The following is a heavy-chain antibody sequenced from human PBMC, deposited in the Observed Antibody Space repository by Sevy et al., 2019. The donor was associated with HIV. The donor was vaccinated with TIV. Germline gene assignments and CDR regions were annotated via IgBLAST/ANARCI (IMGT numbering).Heavy chain of an antibody. CDR1: GYTFTSYA. V-gene: IGHV1-3*01. CDR2: INAGNGNT. CDR3: ARDYFGSGTFYNGNFFDY. J-gene: IGHJ4*02. D-gene: IGHD3-10*01. Sequence: ASVKVSCKASGYTFTSYAFLWVRQAPGQRLEWMGWINAGNGNTKYSEKFQGRVTITRDTSASTAYMELSSLRSEDTAVYYCARDYFGSGTFYNGNFFDYWGQGTLVTVSS.